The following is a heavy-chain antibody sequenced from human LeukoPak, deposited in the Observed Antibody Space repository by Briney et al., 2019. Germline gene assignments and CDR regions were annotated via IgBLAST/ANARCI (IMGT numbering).Heavy chain of an antibody. CDR2: VAPGGYT. D-gene: IGHD6-19*01. Sequence: GGSLRLSCAASGFTFSNYAMSWVRQAPGKGLEWVSAVAPGGYTYYADSLKGHFIISRDDSKNTLYLQMNSLRADDTAVYYCAKMPVSYSSGWTNFDYWGQGTLVTVSS. CDR1: GFTFSNYA. CDR3: AKMPVSYSSGWTNFDY. V-gene: IGHV3-23*01. J-gene: IGHJ4*02.